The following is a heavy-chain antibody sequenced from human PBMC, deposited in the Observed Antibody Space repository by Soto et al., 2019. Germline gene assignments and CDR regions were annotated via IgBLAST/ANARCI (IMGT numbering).Heavy chain of an antibody. J-gene: IGHJ6*02. Sequence: QVQLVQSGAEVKKPGASVKVSCKASGYTFISYGISWVRQAPGQGLEWLGWISAYNGNTNYAQKLQGRVTMTTDTSTSTVHMELRSLRSDDTAVYYCARAHLDYYILTGYPSYYGMDVWGQGTTVTVS. CDR3: ARAHLDYYILTGYPSYYGMDV. CDR1: GYTFISYG. V-gene: IGHV1-18*04. CDR2: ISAYNGNT. D-gene: IGHD3-9*01.